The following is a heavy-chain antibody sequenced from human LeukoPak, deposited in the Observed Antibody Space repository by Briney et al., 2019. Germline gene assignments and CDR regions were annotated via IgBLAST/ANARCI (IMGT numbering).Heavy chain of an antibody. CDR2: IHYSGTI. CDR3: ATSYDHGWLIGS. J-gene: IGHJ4*02. CDR1: GGSITNDY. V-gene: IGHV4-59*01. Sequence: SETLSLTCTVSGGSITNDYWNWVRQSSGKQLEWIGSIHYSGTINYSPSLKSRITISLDTSKNQFSLKLSSVTAADTAMYYCATSYDHGWLIGSWGQGTLVTVSS. D-gene: IGHD3-16*01.